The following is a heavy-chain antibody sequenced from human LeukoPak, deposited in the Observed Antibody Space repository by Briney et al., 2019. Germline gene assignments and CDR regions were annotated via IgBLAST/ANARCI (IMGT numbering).Heavy chain of an antibody. CDR2: IYFPGTT. V-gene: IGHV4-39*01. CDR1: GGSVSNSSYY. D-gene: IGHD6-13*01. J-gene: IGHJ4*02. CDR3: ARHSSWYGTFHS. Sequence: SETLSLTCTVSGGSVSNSSYYWGWIRQPPGKGLEWFGGIYFPGTTYYNPSLKSRVTISIDTAKNQFSLKLTAVTAADTAVYYCARHSSWYGTFHSGGQGTLVTVSS.